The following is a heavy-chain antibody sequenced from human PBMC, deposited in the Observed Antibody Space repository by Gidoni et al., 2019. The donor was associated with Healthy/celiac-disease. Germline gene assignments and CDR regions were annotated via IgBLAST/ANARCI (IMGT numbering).Heavy chain of an antibody. Sequence: EVQLVESGGGLVQPGGSLRLSCAASGFPFSSYSMNCVSQAPGKGREWVSYISSSSSTIYYADSVKGRFTISRDNAKNSLYLQMNSLRAEDTAVYYCARDHRPSGEQWLAYYYYYGMDVWGKGTTVTVSS. D-gene: IGHD6-19*01. CDR3: ARDHRPSGEQWLAYYYYYGMDV. J-gene: IGHJ6*04. V-gene: IGHV3-48*01. CDR2: ISSSSSTI. CDR1: GFPFSSYS.